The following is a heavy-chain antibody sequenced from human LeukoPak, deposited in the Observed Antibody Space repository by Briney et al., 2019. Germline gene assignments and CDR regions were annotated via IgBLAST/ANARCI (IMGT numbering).Heavy chain of an antibody. Sequence: GASVKVSCKASGYTFSGYFIHWVRQAPGQGLEGMGRINPNTGYPNHAQNFQGRVTMTRDTSISTAYMELSRLTTDDTAVYFCARGQPYGNYNYFDSWGQGTLVTVSS. CDR2: INPNTGYP. J-gene: IGHJ5*01. CDR1: GYTFSGYF. CDR3: ARGQPYGNYNYFDS. V-gene: IGHV1-2*06. D-gene: IGHD4-11*01.